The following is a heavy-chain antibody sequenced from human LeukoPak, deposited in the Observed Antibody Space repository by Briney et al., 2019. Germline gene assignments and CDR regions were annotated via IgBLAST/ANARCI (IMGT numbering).Heavy chain of an antibody. J-gene: IGHJ4*02. CDR3: ARHLIGIAAAPIDY. CDR1: GGSISGYY. D-gene: IGHD6-13*01. Sequence: SETLSLTCTVSGGSISGYYWSWIRQPPGKGLEWIGHIYDTGYSNYNPSLKTRVIISVDTSKNQFSLKLSSVTAADTAVYYCARHLIGIAAAPIDYWGQGTLVTVSS. V-gene: IGHV4-59*08. CDR2: IYDTGYS.